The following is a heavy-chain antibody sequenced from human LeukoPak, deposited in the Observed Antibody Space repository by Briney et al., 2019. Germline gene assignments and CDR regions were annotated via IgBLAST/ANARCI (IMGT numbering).Heavy chain of an antibody. J-gene: IGHJ4*02. D-gene: IGHD3-22*01. V-gene: IGHV1-69*05. CDR2: IIPIFGTA. Sequence: ASLKITCKASGGTFSSYAICWVRQAPGQGLEWMGGIIPIFGTANYAQKFQGRVTITTDESTSTAYMELSSLRSEDTAVYYCASRSGYYYFDYWGQGTLVTVSS. CDR3: ASRSGYYYFDY. CDR1: GGTFSSYA.